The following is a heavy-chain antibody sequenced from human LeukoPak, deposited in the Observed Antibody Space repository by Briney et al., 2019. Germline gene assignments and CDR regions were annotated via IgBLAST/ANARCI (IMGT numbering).Heavy chain of an antibody. Sequence: GGSLRLPCAASGFTFSSYWMHWVRQAPGKGLEWISYITSNSGAIYYADSVKGRFIISRDNAKNSLSLQINSLRDEDTAIYYCVRSVEGHFDYWGQGTLVTVSS. CDR2: ITSNSGAI. J-gene: IGHJ4*02. CDR1: GFTFSSYW. CDR3: VRSVEGHFDY. V-gene: IGHV3-48*02. D-gene: IGHD2-21*01.